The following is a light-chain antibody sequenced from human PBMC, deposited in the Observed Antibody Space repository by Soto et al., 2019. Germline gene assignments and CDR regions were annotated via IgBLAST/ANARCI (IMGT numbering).Light chain of an antibody. CDR2: GAS. J-gene: IGKJ3*01. CDR3: QQYNNWLS. Sequence: EIVMTQSPATLSVSPGERATLSCRASQSVSSNLAWYQQKPGQAPRLLIYGASTRATGIPARFSGGGSGTEFTLTISSLQSEDFAVYYCQQYNNWLSFGPGTKVDIK. CDR1: QSVSSN. V-gene: IGKV3-15*01.